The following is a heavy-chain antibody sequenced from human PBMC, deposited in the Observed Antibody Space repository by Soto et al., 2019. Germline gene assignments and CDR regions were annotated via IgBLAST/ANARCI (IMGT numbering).Heavy chain of an antibody. D-gene: IGHD6-13*01. V-gene: IGHV4-30-2*01. CDR2: IYHGGTT. J-gene: IGHJ4*02. Sequence: SETLSLTCTVSAGSINTAASSWAWVRQPPGEGLDFIGYIYHGGTTFLNPSLRSRVTISVDRSKNQFSLKLSSVTAADTAVYYCAREAAGTGFDYWGQGTLVTVSS. CDR1: AGSINTAASS. CDR3: AREAAGTGFDY.